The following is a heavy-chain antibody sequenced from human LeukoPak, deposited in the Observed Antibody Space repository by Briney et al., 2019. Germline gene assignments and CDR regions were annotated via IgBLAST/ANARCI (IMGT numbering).Heavy chain of an antibody. CDR1: GGSISSYY. D-gene: IGHD1-14*01. CDR2: IYYSGTT. V-gene: IGHV4-59*08. CDR3: ASHGQVSPGYDY. Sequence: KASETLSLTCTVSGGSISSYYWSWIRQPPGKGLEWIGYIYYSGTTDYNPSLKSRVTISVHTSKNQFSLKLSSVTAADTAIYYCASHGQVSPGYDYWGQGTLVTVSS. J-gene: IGHJ4*02.